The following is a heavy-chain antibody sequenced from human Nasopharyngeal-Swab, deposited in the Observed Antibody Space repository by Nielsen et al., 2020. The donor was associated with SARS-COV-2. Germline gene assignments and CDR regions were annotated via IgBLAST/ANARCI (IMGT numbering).Heavy chain of an antibody. CDR3: AGDFGVGKDAFDI. CDR1: GFTFSSYG. J-gene: IGHJ3*02. D-gene: IGHD3-3*01. Sequence: GGSLRLSCAASGFTFSSYGMHWVRQAPGKGLEWVAVIWYDGSNKYYADSVKGRFTIFRDNSKNTLYLQMNSLRAEDTAVYYCAGDFGVGKDAFDIWGQGTMVTVSS. CDR2: IWYDGSNK. V-gene: IGHV3-33*01.